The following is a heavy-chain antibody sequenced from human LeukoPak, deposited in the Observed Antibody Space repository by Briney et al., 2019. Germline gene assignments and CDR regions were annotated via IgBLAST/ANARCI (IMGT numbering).Heavy chain of an antibody. D-gene: IGHD7-27*01. CDR1: GFSVSGNY. V-gene: IGHV3-53*01. J-gene: IGHJ4*02. Sequence: GGSLSLSCAASGFSVSGNYMSWVRHSPGKALEGVSVIYAYDKTFYADSVKGRFTISRENSKNTLYLQMDSLRVEDTAVYYCVRRSIGGNWGIFDYWGQGSLVIVSS. CDR3: VRRSIGGNWGIFDY. CDR2: IYAYDKT.